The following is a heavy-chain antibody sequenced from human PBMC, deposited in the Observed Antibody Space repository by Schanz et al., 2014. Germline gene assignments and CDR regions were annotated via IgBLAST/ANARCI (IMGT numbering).Heavy chain of an antibody. CDR3: ARDYESALSSPRHDAFDV. V-gene: IGHV3-48*01. CDR2: ISGSSSTK. Sequence: EVQLLESGGGLVQPGGSLRLSCTVSGFTVNNYAMNWVRQAPGRGLEWVSYISGSSSTKYYADSVKGRFTISRDNGKKSLYLKRNSVRAEDPAVYFCARDYESALSSPRHDAFDVWGQGTVVTVSS. J-gene: IGHJ3*01. CDR1: GFTVNNYA. D-gene: IGHD3-22*01.